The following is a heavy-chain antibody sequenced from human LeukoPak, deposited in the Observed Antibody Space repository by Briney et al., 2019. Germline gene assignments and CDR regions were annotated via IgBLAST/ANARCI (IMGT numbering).Heavy chain of an antibody. CDR1: GYTFSSYG. V-gene: IGHV1-18*01. D-gene: IGHD1-26*01. J-gene: IGHJ5*02. CDR3: AVGRSIVGATVPFDP. CDR2: IGGNNGNT. Sequence: ATVKVSCKASGYTFSSYGISWVRQAPGQGLEWMGWIGGNNGNTNYAQKVQGRVTMTTDTSTSTAYMELRSLRSDDTAVYYCAVGRSIVGATVPFDPWGQGTLVTVSS.